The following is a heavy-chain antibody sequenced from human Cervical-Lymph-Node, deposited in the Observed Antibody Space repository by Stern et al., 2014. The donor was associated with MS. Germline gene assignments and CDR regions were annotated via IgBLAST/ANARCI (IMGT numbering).Heavy chain of an antibody. CDR2: IIPIFGPA. V-gene: IGHV1-69*06. Sequence: VQLVQSGAEVKKPGSSVKVSCKASGGTFSSYVITWVRQAPGQGLEWMGGIIPIFGPANYAQSFQGRVTITADKSTSTAYMELSTLRSEDTAVYYCAARDYYYDSGGYFPDYWGQGTLVTVSS. J-gene: IGHJ4*02. CDR1: GGTFSSYV. D-gene: IGHD3-22*01. CDR3: AARDYYYDSGGYFPDY.